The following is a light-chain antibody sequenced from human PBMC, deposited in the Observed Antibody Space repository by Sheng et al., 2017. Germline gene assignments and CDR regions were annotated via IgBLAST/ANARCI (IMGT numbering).Light chain of an antibody. CDR2: TAS. V-gene: IGKV1-9*01. CDR1: QGISNS. J-gene: IGKJ5*01. CDR3: QQLNSYSGT. Sequence: DIQLTQSPSFLSASVGDRVTITCRASQGISNSLAWYQQKPGKAPKLLIYTASTLQSGVPSRFSGSGSGTEFTLTISSLQPEDFAIYYCQQLNSYSGTFGQGDTDWRLN.